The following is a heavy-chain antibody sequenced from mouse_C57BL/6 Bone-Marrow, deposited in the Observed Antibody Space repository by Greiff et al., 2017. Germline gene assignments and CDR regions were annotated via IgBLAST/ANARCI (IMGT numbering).Heavy chain of an antibody. CDR2: ISSGSSTI. CDR1: GFTFSDYG. Sequence: EVQLVESGGGLVKPGGSLKLSCAASGFTFSDYGMHWFRQAPAKGLEWVAYISSGSSTIYYADTVKGRFTISRDNAKNTLFLQMTSLRSEDTAMYYCARLRSYFDYWGQGTTLTVSS. CDR3: ARLRSYFDY. J-gene: IGHJ2*01. V-gene: IGHV5-17*01. D-gene: IGHD1-1*01.